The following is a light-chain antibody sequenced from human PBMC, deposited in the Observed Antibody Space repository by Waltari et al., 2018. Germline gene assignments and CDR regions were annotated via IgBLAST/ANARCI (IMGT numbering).Light chain of an antibody. CDR2: EAS. CDR3: QQYSLWPLT. CDR1: QGASTN. V-gene: IGKV3-15*01. J-gene: IGKJ4*01. Sequence: IVMTQSPATLSVSPGEGATLSCRASQGASTNLAWYQLKPGQAPRLLIYEASNSATDIPARFSGSGSGTEFTLTISSMQSEDFAVYFCQQYSLWPLTFGGGTKVEIK.